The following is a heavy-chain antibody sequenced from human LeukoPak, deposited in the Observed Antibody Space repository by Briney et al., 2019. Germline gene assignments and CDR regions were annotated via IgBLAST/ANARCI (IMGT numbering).Heavy chain of an antibody. Sequence: PGGSLRLSCAASGFTVSSNYMSWVRQAPGKGLEWVSVIYSGGSTYYADSVKGRFTISRDNSKNTPYLQMNSLRAEDTAVYYCARELSTPVHAFDIWGQGTMVTDSS. CDR2: IYSGGST. CDR3: ARELSTPVHAFDI. D-gene: IGHD3-10*01. J-gene: IGHJ3*02. V-gene: IGHV3-53*01. CDR1: GFTVSSNY.